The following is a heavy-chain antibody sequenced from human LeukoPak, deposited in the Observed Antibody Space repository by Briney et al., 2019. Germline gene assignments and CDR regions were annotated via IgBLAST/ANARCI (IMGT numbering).Heavy chain of an antibody. D-gene: IGHD2-8*01. Sequence: SETLSLTCTVSGGSISSYYWTWLRQPPGKGLEWVGYISYSGNTNHNPSLKSRVTMSVDTSKSQFSLKLNSVTAADTAVYYCACLSSNGRRAFDIWGQGTMVTVSS. CDR3: ACLSSNGRRAFDI. J-gene: IGHJ3*02. V-gene: IGHV4-59*08. CDR1: GGSISSYY. CDR2: ISYSGNT.